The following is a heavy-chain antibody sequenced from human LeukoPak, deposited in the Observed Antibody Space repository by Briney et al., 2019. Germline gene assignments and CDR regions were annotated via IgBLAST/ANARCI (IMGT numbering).Heavy chain of an antibody. CDR1: GGTFSSYA. CDR2: IIPIFGTA. D-gene: IGHD3-3*01. J-gene: IGHJ4*02. Sequence: ASVKVSCKASGGTFSSYAISWVRQAPGQGLEWMGGIIPIFGTANYTQKFQGRVTITADESTSTAYMELSSLRSDDTAVYYCVRSITIFGVVILFGYWGQGTLVTVSS. V-gene: IGHV1-69*13. CDR3: VRSITIFGVVILFGY.